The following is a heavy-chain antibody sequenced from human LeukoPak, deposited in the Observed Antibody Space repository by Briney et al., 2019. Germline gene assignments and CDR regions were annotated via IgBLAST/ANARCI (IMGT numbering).Heavy chain of an antibody. CDR3: AREVRGYYFDY. J-gene: IGHJ4*02. V-gene: IGHV3-53*01. CDR2: ISSGGNT. Sequence: GGSLRLSCAASGFIVSSNYMSWVRQAPGKGLEWVSVISSGGNTYYADSMKGRFTISRDNSKNTVFLQMNSLRAEDTAVYYCAREVRGYYFDYWGQGTLVTVSS. D-gene: IGHD3-22*01. CDR1: GFIVSSNY.